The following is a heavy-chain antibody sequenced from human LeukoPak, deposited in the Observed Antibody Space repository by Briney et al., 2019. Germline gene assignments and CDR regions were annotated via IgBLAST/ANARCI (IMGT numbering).Heavy chain of an antibody. Sequence: GGSLRLSCPVSGITLSNYGMSWVRQAPGTGLEWVAGISDSGGRTNYADSVKGRFTISRDNPKNTLYLQMNSLRADDTAVYFCAKRGVVIRVILVGLHKEAYYFDSWGQGAPVTASS. CDR1: GITLSNYG. J-gene: IGHJ4*01. V-gene: IGHV3-23*01. CDR2: ISDSGGRT. D-gene: IGHD2-15*01. CDR3: AKRGVVIRVILVGLHKEAYYFDS.